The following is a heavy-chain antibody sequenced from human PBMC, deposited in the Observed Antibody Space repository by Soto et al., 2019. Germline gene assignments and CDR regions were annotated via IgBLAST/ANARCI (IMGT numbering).Heavy chain of an antibody. Sequence: EVQLVESGGSLDQPGGSLRLSCEASGFTVSSNYMSWVRQAPGKGLEWVSVIYSGGSTYYADSVKGRFTISRHNSKNTLYIQMNSLRGEDTAVYYCARDRPYCSGGSCYSFDYWGQGTLVTVAS. CDR3: ARDRPYCSGGSCYSFDY. J-gene: IGHJ4*02. D-gene: IGHD2-15*01. V-gene: IGHV3-53*04. CDR2: IYSGGST. CDR1: GFTVSSNY.